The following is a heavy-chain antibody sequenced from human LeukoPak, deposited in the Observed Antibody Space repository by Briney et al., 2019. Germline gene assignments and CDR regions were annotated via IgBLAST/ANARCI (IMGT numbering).Heavy chain of an antibody. CDR1: GGTFSSYA. J-gene: IGHJ4*02. CDR2: IIPIFGTA. V-gene: IGHV1-69*06. CDR3: ARVWGYSYGPSFDY. D-gene: IGHD5-18*01. Sequence: ASVEVSCKASGGTFSSYATSWVRQAPGQGLEWMGRIIPIFGTANYAQKFQGRVTITADKSTSTAYMELSSLRSEDTAVYYCARVWGYSYGPSFDYWGQGTLVTVSS.